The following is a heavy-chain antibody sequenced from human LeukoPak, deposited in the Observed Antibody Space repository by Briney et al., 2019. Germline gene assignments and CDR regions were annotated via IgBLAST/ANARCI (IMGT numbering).Heavy chain of an antibody. D-gene: IGHD6-19*01. Sequence: SETLSLTCTVSGGSISSGGYYWSWIRQHPGKGLEWIGYIYYSGSTYYNPSLKSRVTISVDTSKNQFSLKLSSVTAADTAVYYCARSTFIAVAGTGYYFDYWGQGTPVTVSS. J-gene: IGHJ4*02. V-gene: IGHV4-31*03. CDR2: IYYSGST. CDR1: GGSISSGGYY. CDR3: ARSTFIAVAGTGYYFDY.